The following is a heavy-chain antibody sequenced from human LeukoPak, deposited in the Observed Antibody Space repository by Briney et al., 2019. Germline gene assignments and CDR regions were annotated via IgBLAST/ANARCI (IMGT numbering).Heavy chain of an antibody. D-gene: IGHD4-17*01. CDR3: AKAWTVTTRGGYFDY. Sequence: SGGSLRLSCAASGFTFSSYAMSWVRQAPGKGLEWVSAISGSGGSTYYADSGKGRFTISRDNSKNTLYLQMNSLRAEDTAVYYCAKAWTVTTRGGYFDYWGQGTLVTVSS. J-gene: IGHJ4*02. V-gene: IGHV3-23*01. CDR1: GFTFSSYA. CDR2: ISGSGGST.